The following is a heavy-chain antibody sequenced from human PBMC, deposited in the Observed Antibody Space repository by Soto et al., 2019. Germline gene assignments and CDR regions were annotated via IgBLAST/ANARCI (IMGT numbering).Heavy chain of an antibody. CDR2: IYYSGST. D-gene: IGHD2-2*01. Sequence: PSETLSLTCTVSGGSISSGGYYWSWIRQHPGEGLEWIGYIYYSGSTYYNPSLKSRVTISVDTSKNQFSLKLSSVTAADTAVYYCARGGSSIGYCSSTSCYDRDFDYWGQGTLVTVSS. J-gene: IGHJ4*02. CDR1: GGSISSGGYY. CDR3: ARGGSSIGYCSSTSCYDRDFDY. V-gene: IGHV4-31*03.